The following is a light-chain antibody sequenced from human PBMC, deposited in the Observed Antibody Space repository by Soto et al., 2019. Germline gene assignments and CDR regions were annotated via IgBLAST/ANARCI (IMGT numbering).Light chain of an antibody. CDR2: DAS. V-gene: IGKV3-11*01. CDR3: QHPGNWPRP. CDR1: QSVSSY. J-gene: IGKJ1*01. Sequence: GLTLSPATLSLSPGERATLSCRASQSVSSYLAWYQQKPGQAPRLLIYDASNRATGIPARFSGSGSGTDFTLTISSLEPEDFTVYYCQHPGNWPRPFGQRTKADI.